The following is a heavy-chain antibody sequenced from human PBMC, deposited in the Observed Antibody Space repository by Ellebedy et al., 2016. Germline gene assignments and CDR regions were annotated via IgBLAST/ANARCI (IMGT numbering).Heavy chain of an antibody. Sequence: GGSLRLSCEASRFSFSSYSMIWVRQAPGKGLEWVAYITSASNYISYADSVRGRFTISRDNAKNSLWLQMNSLRAEDTAVYYCARHGDGYNFNYWGQGTLVTVSS. V-gene: IGHV3-21*01. D-gene: IGHD5-24*01. J-gene: IGHJ4*02. CDR3: ARHGDGYNFNY. CDR1: RFSFSSYS. CDR2: ITSASNYI.